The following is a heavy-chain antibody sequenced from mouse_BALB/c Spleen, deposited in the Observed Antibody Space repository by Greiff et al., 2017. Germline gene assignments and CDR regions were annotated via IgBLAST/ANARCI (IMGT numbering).Heavy chain of an antibody. J-gene: IGHJ4*01. CDR2: ISSGSSTI. V-gene: IGHV5-17*02. D-gene: IGHD1-1*01. CDR1: GFTFSSFG. Sequence: DVHLVESGGGLVQPGGSRKLSCAASGFTFSSFGMHWVRQAPEKGLEWVAYISSGSSTIYYADTVKGRFTISRDNPKNTLFLQMTSLRSEDTAMYYCARGGTVVAPYYAMDYWGQGTSVTVSS. CDR3: ARGGTVVAPYYAMDY.